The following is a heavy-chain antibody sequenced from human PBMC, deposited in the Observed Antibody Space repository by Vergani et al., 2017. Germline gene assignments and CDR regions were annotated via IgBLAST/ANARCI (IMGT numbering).Heavy chain of an antibody. CDR2: TWYDGNNK. Sequence: QVQLVESGGGVVQPGRSLRLSCAASGFTFNQYGMHWVRQAPGKGLEWVAVTWYDGNNKQYADSVKGRFTISRDNSNSTMYLQMNSLRDEDTGVYYRARDLQLLYNRFDPWGQGTLVTVSS. CDR3: ARDLQLLYNRFDP. D-gene: IGHD1-14*01. V-gene: IGHV3-33*01. CDR1: GFTFNQYG. J-gene: IGHJ5*02.